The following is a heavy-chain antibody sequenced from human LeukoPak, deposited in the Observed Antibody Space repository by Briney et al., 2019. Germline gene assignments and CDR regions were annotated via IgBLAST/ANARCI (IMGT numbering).Heavy chain of an antibody. J-gene: IGHJ4*02. CDR1: GFTFSSYA. CDR2: IFGSGGST. CDR3: AKTTTGYSSGRFPGWPVDY. V-gene: IGHV3-23*01. Sequence: GGSLRLSCAASGFTFSSYATYWVRQAPGKGLEWVSGIFGSGGSTHYADSVKRRFTISRDDSKNTVYLQMNSLRAEDTAVYYCAKTTTGYSSGRFPGWPVDYWGQGTLVTVSS. D-gene: IGHD6-19*01.